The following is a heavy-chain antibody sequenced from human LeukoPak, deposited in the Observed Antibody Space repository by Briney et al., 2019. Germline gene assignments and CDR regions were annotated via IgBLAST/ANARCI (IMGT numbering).Heavy chain of an antibody. Sequence: PGGSLRLSCAASGFTVSSNYMSWVRQAPGKGLEWVSVIYSGGSTYYADSVKGRFTISRDNSKNTLYLQMNSLRAEDTAVYYCASGVGAPPGAFDIWGQGTMVTVSS. CDR3: ASGVGAPPGAFDI. D-gene: IGHD1-26*01. CDR2: IYSGGST. V-gene: IGHV3-53*01. CDR1: GFTVSSNY. J-gene: IGHJ3*02.